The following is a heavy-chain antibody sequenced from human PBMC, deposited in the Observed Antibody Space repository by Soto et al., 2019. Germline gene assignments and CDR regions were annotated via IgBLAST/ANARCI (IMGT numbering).Heavy chain of an antibody. CDR1: GYTFTRYD. CDR3: ARVGRAPGAFDI. J-gene: IGHJ3*02. Sequence: GASVKVSCKASGYTFTRYDINWVRQATGQGLEWMGWMNPNSGNTGYAQKFQGRVTMTRNTSISTAYMELSSLRSEDTAVYYCARVGRAPGAFDIWGQGTMVTVSS. CDR2: MNPNSGNT. V-gene: IGHV1-8*01.